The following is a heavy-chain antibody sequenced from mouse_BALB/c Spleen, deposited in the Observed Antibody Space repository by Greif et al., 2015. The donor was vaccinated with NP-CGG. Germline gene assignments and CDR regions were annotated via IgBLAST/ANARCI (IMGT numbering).Heavy chain of an antibody. J-gene: IGHJ3*01. CDR1: GFTFSSFG. V-gene: IGHV5-17*02. CDR2: ISSGSSTI. D-gene: IGHD1-1*01. CDR3: ARSGYGSSPAWFAC. Sequence: EVQLVESGGGLVQPGGSRKLSCAASGFTFSSFGMHWVRQAPEKGLEWVAYISSGSSTIYYADTVKGRFTISRDNPKNPLFLQMTSLRSEDTAMYYCARSGYGSSPAWFACWGQGTLVTVSA.